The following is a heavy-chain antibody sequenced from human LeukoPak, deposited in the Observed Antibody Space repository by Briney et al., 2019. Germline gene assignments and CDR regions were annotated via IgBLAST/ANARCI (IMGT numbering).Heavy chain of an antibody. CDR3: ARGQSSVVTDIPYYFDY. V-gene: IGHV4-59*01. J-gene: IGHJ4*02. D-gene: IGHD2-21*02. CDR1: GGSISSYY. CDR2: IYYSGST. Sequence: SETLSLTCTVSGGSISSYYWSWIRQPPGQGLEWIGYIYYSGSTNYNPSLKSRVTISVDTSKNQFSLKLSSVTAADTAVYYCARGQSSVVTDIPYYFDYWGRGTVVTVSS.